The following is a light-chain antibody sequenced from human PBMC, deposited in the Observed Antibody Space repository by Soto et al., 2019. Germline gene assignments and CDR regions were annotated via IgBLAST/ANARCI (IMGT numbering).Light chain of an antibody. J-gene: IGLJ1*01. V-gene: IGLV1-40*01. CDR1: SSNIGAGYD. CDR3: SSYTSSNTYV. CDR2: NVS. Sequence: SVLPQPPSVSGSPGQRVTISCTGSSSNIGAGYDVHWYQQHPGKAPKLMIYNVSNRPSGVSDRFSGSKSGNTASLTISGLQAEDEADYYCSSYTSSNTYVFGTGTKVT.